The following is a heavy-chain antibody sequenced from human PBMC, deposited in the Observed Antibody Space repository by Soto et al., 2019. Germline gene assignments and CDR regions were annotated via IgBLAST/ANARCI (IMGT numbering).Heavy chain of an antibody. D-gene: IGHD3-22*01. CDR1: GGSISSYY. CDR2: IYYSGST. Sequence: QVQLQESGPGLVKPSETLSLTCTVSGGSISSYYWSWIRQPPGKGLEWIGYIYYSGSTNYNPSLMSRVTISVDTSTNQYSLKLSSVTAADTAVYYCAGGGDSSGYYPFDYWGQGTLVTVSS. V-gene: IGHV4-59*01. CDR3: AGGGDSSGYYPFDY. J-gene: IGHJ4*02.